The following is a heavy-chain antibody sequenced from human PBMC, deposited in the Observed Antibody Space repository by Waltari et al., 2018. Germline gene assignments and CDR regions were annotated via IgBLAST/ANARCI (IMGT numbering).Heavy chain of an antibody. CDR1: GVTFSTYW. Sequence: ESQLVESGGGLVQPGGSLRLSCAASGVTFSTYWLHWVRQGPVQGLEWFSDVDSEWRKMTYADVVRGRFTISRDDVKKTLYLQMNSLRVDDTAVDYCATHRPGGYGMDVWVQRTPATVSS. D-gene: IGHD2-15*01. CDR3: ATHRPGGYGMDV. J-gene: IGHJ6*02. CDR2: VDSEWRKM. V-gene: IGHV3-74*03.